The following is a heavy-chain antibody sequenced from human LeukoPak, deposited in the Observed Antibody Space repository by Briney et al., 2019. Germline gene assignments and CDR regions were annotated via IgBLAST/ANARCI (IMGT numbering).Heavy chain of an antibody. J-gene: IGHJ5*02. V-gene: IGHV4-34*01. CDR1: GGSFSGYY. CDR2: INHSGST. CDR3: ASGPRWFDP. Sequence: SETLSLTCAVYGGSFSGYYWSWIRQPPGKGLEWIGEINHSGSTNYNPSLKSRVTISVDTSKNQFSLKLSSVTAADTAVYYCASGPRWFDPRGQGTLVTVSS.